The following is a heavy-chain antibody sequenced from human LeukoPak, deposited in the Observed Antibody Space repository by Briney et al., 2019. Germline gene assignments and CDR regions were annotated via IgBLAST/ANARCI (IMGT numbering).Heavy chain of an antibody. V-gene: IGHV3-30-3*01. CDR1: GFTFSSYA. Sequence: GRSLRLSCAASGFTFSSYAMHWVRQAPGKGLEWVAVISYDGSNKYYADSVKGRFTTSRDNSKNTLYLQMNSLRAEDTAVYYCAREARWGAFDIWGQGTMVTVSS. CDR3: AREARWGAFDI. D-gene: IGHD3-16*01. J-gene: IGHJ3*02. CDR2: ISYDGSNK.